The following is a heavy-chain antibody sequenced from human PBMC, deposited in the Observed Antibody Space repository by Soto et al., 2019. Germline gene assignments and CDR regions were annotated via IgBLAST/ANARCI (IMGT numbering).Heavy chain of an antibody. D-gene: IGHD6-13*01. CDR2: LSSSGGST. CDR1: GFTFSSYA. CDR3: SKPNDGYSSSLMRYGMDV. Sequence: GGSLRLSCAAFGFTFSSYAMSWVRQAPGKGLEWVSTLSSSGGSTYYADSVKGRFTISRDNSKNTLYLQMNSLRVEDTAVYYFSKPNDGYSSSLMRYGMDVWGQGTTVTVSS. J-gene: IGHJ6*02. V-gene: IGHV3-23*01.